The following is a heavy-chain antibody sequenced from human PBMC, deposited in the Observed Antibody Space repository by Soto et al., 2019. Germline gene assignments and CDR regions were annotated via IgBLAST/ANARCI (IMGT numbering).Heavy chain of an antibody. V-gene: IGHV3-30*18. CDR2: ISYDGSNK. CDR1: GFTFSSYG. CDR3: AKDLDQLLWYYYYGMDV. J-gene: IGHJ6*02. Sequence: QVQLLESGGGVVQPGRSLRLSCAASGFTFSSYGMHWVRQAPGKGLEWVAVISYDGSNKYYADSVKGRFTISRDNSKNTMYLQMNSLRAEDTAVYYCAKDLDQLLWYYYYGMDVWGQGTTVTVSS. D-gene: IGHD2-2*01.